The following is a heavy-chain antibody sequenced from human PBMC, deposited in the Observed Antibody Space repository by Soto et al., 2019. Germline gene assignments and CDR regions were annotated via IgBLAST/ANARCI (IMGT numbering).Heavy chain of an antibody. Sequence: SETLSLTCTVSGGSISSYYWSWIRQPPGKGLEWIGYIYYSGSTNYNPSLKSRVTISVDTSKNQYSLKLSPVTAADTAVYYCARRWGRTFDYWGQGTLVTVS. CDR2: IYYSGST. CDR1: GGSISSYY. V-gene: IGHV4-59*08. J-gene: IGHJ4*02. CDR3: ARRWGRTFDY. D-gene: IGHD7-27*01.